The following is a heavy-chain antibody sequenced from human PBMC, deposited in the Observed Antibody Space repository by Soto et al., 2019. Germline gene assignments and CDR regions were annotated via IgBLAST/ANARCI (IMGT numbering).Heavy chain of an antibody. J-gene: IGHJ5*02. CDR2: VYWDDDK. D-gene: IGHD3-3*01. Sequence: SGPTLVNPTQPLTLTCSFSGFSLSTSGEAAGWIRQRPGKGLEWLALVYWDDDKRDSPSLRDRLNITKDTSNTKILLTMTNMDPADTATYYCAHSQCFRIFGVLIRAHWFGPWGQGIMVTASS. CDR1: GFSLSTSGEA. V-gene: IGHV2-5*02. CDR3: AHSQCFRIFGVLIRAHWFGP.